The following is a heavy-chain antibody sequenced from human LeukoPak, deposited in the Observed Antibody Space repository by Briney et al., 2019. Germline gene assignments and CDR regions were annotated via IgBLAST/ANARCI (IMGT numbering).Heavy chain of an antibody. V-gene: IGHV3-11*01. Sequence: PAGSLSLSCAASGFTFCDYYMSWLRQAPGQGLEWVSYISSGGSTIYYADSVKGRFTISKDNAKNSLYLQMNSLRAEDTAVYYCAREEYSSSWDYFYYMDVWGKGTTVTVSS. CDR1: GFTFCDYY. D-gene: IGHD6-13*01. CDR2: ISSGGSTI. CDR3: AREEYSSSWDYFYYMDV. J-gene: IGHJ6*03.